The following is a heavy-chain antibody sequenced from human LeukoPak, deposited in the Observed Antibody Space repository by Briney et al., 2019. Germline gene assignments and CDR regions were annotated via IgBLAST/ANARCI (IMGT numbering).Heavy chain of an antibody. V-gene: IGHV4-39*07. Sequence: SETLSLTCTVSGGSISSSGYYWGWIRQPPGKGLEWIGSMYYSGSTYYNPSLKSRVTISVDTSKNQFSLKLSSVTAADTAVYYCARLYSGSYGDYWGQGTLVTVSS. CDR2: MYYSGST. J-gene: IGHJ4*02. CDR3: ARLYSGSYGDY. CDR1: GGSISSSGYY. D-gene: IGHD1-26*01.